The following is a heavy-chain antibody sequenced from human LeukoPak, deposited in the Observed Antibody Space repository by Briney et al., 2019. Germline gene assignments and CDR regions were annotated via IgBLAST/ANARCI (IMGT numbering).Heavy chain of an antibody. CDR1: GGSISSYY. Sequence: SETLSLTCTVSGGSISSYYWSWIRQPPGKGLEWIGYIYYSGSTNYNPSLKSRVSISVDTSKNQFSLKMSSVTAADTAVYYCARDKANWGSPYYFDSWGQGTLVTVSS. V-gene: IGHV4-59*01. D-gene: IGHD7-27*01. J-gene: IGHJ4*02. CDR3: ARDKANWGSPYYFDS. CDR2: IYYSGST.